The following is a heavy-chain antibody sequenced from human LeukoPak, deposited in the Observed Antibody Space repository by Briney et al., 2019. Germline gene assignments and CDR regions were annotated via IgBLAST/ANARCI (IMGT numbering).Heavy chain of an antibody. CDR3: AREQRGYSL. V-gene: IGHV1-8*03. CDR2: MNPNSGNT. CDR1: GYTFTSYY. J-gene: IGHJ4*02. Sequence: ASVKVSCKASGYTFTSYYMHWVRQAPGQGLEWMGWMNPNSGNTGYAQKFQGRVTITRNTSISTAYMELSSLRPEDTAVYYCAREQRGYSLWGQGTLVTVSS. D-gene: IGHD5-12*01.